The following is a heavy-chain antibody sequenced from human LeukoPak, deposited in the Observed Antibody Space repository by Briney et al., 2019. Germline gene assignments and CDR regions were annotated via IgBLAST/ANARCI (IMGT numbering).Heavy chain of an antibody. V-gene: IGHV3-66*01. CDR1: GFTVSSNC. D-gene: IGHD3-16*02. Sequence: GGSLRLSCAASGFTVSSNCMNWVRQAPAKGLEWVSVIYRGGSAYYAVSVKGRFTISRDNSKNTLYLQMNSLRAEDTAVYFCARDYRLSWFDYWGQGTLVTVSS. CDR2: IYRGGSA. J-gene: IGHJ4*02. CDR3: ARDYRLSWFDY.